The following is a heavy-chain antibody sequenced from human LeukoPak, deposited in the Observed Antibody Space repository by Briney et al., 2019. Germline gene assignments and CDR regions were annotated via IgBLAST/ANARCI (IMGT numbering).Heavy chain of an antibody. Sequence: SETLSLTCAVYGGSFSGYYWSWIRQPPGKGLEWIGEINHSGSTNYNPSLKSRVTISVDTSKNQFSLKLSSVTAADTAVYYCARVVGYCSSTSCYGRFDLWGRGTLVTVSS. CDR1: GGSFSGYY. J-gene: IGHJ2*01. CDR3: ARVVGYCSSTSCYGRFDL. D-gene: IGHD2-2*01. V-gene: IGHV4-34*01. CDR2: INHSGST.